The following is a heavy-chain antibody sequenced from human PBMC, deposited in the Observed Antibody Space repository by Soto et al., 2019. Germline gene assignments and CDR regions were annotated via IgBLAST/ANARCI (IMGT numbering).Heavy chain of an antibody. CDR1: GGSISSSTYY. Sequence: SETLSLTCTVSGGSISSSTYYWGWIRQPPGKGLEWIGSIYYSGSTYYNPSLKSRVTISVDTSKNQFSLKLSSVTAADTAVYYCASTIAAAGTGIDYWGQGTLVT. CDR3: ASTIAAAGTGIDY. CDR2: IYYSGST. D-gene: IGHD6-13*01. J-gene: IGHJ4*02. V-gene: IGHV4-39*07.